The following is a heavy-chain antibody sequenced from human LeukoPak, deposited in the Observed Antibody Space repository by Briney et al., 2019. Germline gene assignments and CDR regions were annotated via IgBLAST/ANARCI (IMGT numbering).Heavy chain of an antibody. CDR3: ARIYYGSGSYYNSIDY. J-gene: IGHJ4*02. CDR1: GFAFSSYA. CDR2: ISTSGRTI. V-gene: IGHV3-48*01. D-gene: IGHD3-10*01. Sequence: GGSLRLSCAASGFAFSSYAMNWVRQAPGKGLEWVSYISTSGRTIFYADSVKGRFTISRDNAKNSLYLQMNSLRAEDTAVYYCARIYYGSGSYYNSIDYWGQGTLVTVFS.